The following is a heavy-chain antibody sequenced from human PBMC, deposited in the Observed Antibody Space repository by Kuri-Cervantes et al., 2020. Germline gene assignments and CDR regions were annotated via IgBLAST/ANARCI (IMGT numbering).Heavy chain of an antibody. J-gene: IGHJ6*02. CDR2: IIPIFGTA. V-gene: IGHV1-69*13. D-gene: IGHD4-17*01. Sequence: SVKVSCKASGGTFSSYAISWVRQAPGQGLEWMGGIIPIFGTANCAQKFQGRVTITADESTSTAYMELSSLRSEDTAVYYCATLKLRRSTVTTSYYYYGMDVWGQGTTVTVSS. CDR3: ATLKLRRSTVTTSYYYYGMDV. CDR1: GGTFSSYA.